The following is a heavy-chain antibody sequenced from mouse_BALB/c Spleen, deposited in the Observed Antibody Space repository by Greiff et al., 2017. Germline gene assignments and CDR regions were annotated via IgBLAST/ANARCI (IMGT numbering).Heavy chain of an antibody. Sequence: EVQRVESGGGLVQPGGSRKLSCAASGFTFSSFGMHWVRQAPEKGLEWVAYISSGSSTIYYADTVKGRFTISRDNPKNTLFLQMTSLRSEDTAMYYCARPTTATFYYAMDYWGQGTSVTVSS. V-gene: IGHV5-17*02. D-gene: IGHD1-2*01. CDR1: GFTFSSFG. CDR2: ISSGSSTI. J-gene: IGHJ4*01. CDR3: ARPTTATFYYAMDY.